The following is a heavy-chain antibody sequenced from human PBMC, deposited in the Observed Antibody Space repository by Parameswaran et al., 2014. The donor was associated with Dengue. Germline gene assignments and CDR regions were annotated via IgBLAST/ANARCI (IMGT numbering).Heavy chain of an antibody. D-gene: IGHD2-2*02. Sequence: VRQAPGKGLEWIGEINHSGSTNYNPSLKSRVTISVDTSKNQFSLKLSSVTAADTAVYYCARGGYCSSTSCYTLDYYYYGMDVWGQGTTVT. CDR3: ARGGYCSSTSCYTLDYYYYGMDV. CDR2: INHSGST. J-gene: IGHJ6*02. V-gene: IGHV4-34*01.